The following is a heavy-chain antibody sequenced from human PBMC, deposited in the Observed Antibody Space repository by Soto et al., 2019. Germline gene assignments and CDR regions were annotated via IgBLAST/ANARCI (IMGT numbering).Heavy chain of an antibody. Sequence: SETLSLTCAVYGGSFSGYYWSWIRQPPGKGLEWIGEINHSGSTNYNPSLKSRVTISVDTSKNQFSLKLSSVTAADTAVYYCATRNKDYSISLWTVRGQGTLVTVSS. D-gene: IGHD6-13*01. CDR3: ATRNKDYSISLWTV. CDR1: GGSFSGYY. J-gene: IGHJ4*02. CDR2: INHSGST. V-gene: IGHV4-34*01.